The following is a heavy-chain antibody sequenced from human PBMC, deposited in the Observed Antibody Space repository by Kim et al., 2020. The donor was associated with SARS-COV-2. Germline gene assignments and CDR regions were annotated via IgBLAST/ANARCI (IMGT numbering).Heavy chain of an antibody. Sequence: SETLSLTCTVSGGSISSYYWSWIRQPPGKGLEWIGYIYYSGSTNYNPSLKSRVTISVDTSKNQFSLKLSSVTAADTAVYYCARVPKQWLVRGGDWFDPWGQGTPVTVSS. D-gene: IGHD6-19*01. CDR3: ARVPKQWLVRGGDWFDP. CDR1: GGSISSYY. CDR2: IYYSGST. V-gene: IGHV4-59*01. J-gene: IGHJ5*02.